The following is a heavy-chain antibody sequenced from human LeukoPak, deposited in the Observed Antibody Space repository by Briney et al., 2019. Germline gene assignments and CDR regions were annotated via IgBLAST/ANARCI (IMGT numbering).Heavy chain of an antibody. D-gene: IGHD1-1*01. Sequence: GGSLRLSCATSGFTFTSYSMNWVRQAPGKGLEWVSYVSGTGSFIYYADSVKGRFTISRANAENSVSLQMDSLRAEDTGVYYCARDHPGYDYSIHLFDSWGQGTPVTVSS. V-gene: IGHV3-21*01. CDR1: GFTFTSYS. CDR3: ARDHPGYDYSIHLFDS. CDR2: VSGTGSFI. J-gene: IGHJ4*02.